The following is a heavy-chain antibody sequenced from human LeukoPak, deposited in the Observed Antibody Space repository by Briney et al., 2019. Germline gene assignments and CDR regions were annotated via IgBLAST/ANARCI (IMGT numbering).Heavy chain of an antibody. CDR3: ARGPTTLTMIYSR. CDR2: MNPNSGNT. Sequence: ASVKVSCKASGYTFTSYDINWVRQATGQGLEWMGWMNPNSGNTGYAQKFQGRVTMTRNTSISTAYMELGSLRSEDTAVYYCARGPTTLTMIYSRWGQGTLVTVSS. D-gene: IGHD3-22*01. J-gene: IGHJ4*02. V-gene: IGHV1-8*01. CDR1: GYTFTSYD.